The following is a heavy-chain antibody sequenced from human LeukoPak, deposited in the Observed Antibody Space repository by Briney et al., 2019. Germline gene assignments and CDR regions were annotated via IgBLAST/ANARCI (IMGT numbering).Heavy chain of an antibody. V-gene: IGHV3-23*01. J-gene: IGHJ5*02. CDR2: ISSSGGSI. CDR1: GFAFTSLA. Sequence: GGSLRLSCAASGFAFTSLAMSWGRQAPGKGLEWVSVISSSGGSIYYADSVKGRFTISRDNSKSALYLQMNSLRAEDTAVYYCAKDLGPTWFDPWGQGTLVTVSS. CDR3: AKDLGPTWFDP. D-gene: IGHD7-27*01.